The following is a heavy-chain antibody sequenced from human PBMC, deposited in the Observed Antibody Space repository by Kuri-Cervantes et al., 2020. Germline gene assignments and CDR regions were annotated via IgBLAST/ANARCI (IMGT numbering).Heavy chain of an antibody. CDR3: AKDQIGDLSFDY. CDR1: GFPFGGFG. V-gene: IGHV3-30*02. Sequence: GESLKISCAASGFPFGGFGMHWVRQAPGKGLEWVSFIRYDGTKQYYVDSVRGRFTVSRDNSKNTLYLQMNSLRAEDTAVYYCAKDQIGDLSFDYWGQGTLVTVSS. J-gene: IGHJ4*02. D-gene: IGHD3-10*01. CDR2: IRYDGTKQ.